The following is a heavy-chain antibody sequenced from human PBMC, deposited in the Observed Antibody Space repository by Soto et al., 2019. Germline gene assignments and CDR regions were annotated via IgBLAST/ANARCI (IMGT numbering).Heavy chain of an antibody. CDR1: GGSVSSGSYY. Sequence: SETLSLTCAVYGGSVSSGSYYWSWIRQPPGKGLEWIAEISHSGRIHFNPSLKSRVTISVDTSKNQFSLKMSSVTAADTALYYCARVERGTATTVVDAFDIWGQGTMVTVSS. D-gene: IGHD1-1*01. V-gene: IGHV4-34*01. J-gene: IGHJ3*02. CDR3: ARVERGTATTVVDAFDI. CDR2: ISHSGRI.